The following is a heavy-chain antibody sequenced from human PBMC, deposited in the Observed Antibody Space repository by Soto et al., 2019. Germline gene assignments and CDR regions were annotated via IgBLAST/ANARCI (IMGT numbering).Heavy chain of an antibody. J-gene: IGHJ6*02. CDR3: ASTYYDFWAHSGYYGMDV. CDR2: IYPGDSDA. D-gene: IGHD3-3*01. V-gene: IGHV5-51*01. CDR1: GYSFTSYW. Sequence: GEYLKISCKGSGYSFTSYWIGWVRQMPGKGLEWMGIIYPGDSDARYRPSFQGQVTISADKSISTAYLQWSSLKASDTAMYYCASTYYDFWAHSGYYGMDVWGQGTT.